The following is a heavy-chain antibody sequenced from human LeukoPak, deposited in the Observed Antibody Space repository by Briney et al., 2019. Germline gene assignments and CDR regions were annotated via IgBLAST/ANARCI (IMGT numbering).Heavy chain of an antibody. CDR3: ARDRSSSYTRDWFDP. CDR1: GGSINGYY. Sequence: PSETLSLTCTVSGGSINGYYWSCIRQPAGKGLEWIGRIYNSERINYNPSLKSRVTMSIDTAKTQFSLNLNSVTAADTAVYYCARDRSSSYTRDWFDPWGQGALVTVFS. V-gene: IGHV4-4*07. CDR2: IYNSERI. D-gene: IGHD6-13*01. J-gene: IGHJ5*02.